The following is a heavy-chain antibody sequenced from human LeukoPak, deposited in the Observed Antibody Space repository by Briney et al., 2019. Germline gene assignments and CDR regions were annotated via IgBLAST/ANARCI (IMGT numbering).Heavy chain of an antibody. J-gene: IGHJ5*02. D-gene: IGHD3-10*01. CDR3: ARKVVRGVICWFDA. V-gene: IGHV4-34*01. CDR1: GGSFSGDY. Sequence: SETLSLTCAVYGGSFSGDYWSWIRQPPGKGLEWIGEINHSGSTNYNPSLKSRVSTSVDTSKNHFSLNLSSVIASDTAVYYCARKVVRGVICWFDAWGQGTLVTVSS. CDR2: INHSGST.